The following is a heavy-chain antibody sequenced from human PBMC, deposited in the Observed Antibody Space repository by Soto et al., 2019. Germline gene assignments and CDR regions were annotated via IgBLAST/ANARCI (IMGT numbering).Heavy chain of an antibody. CDR2: INAGNGNT. CDR3: ARERYSGYDLVPFDY. Sequence: ASVKASCKASRLALTSYALHWVRHDPGQRLEWMGWINAGNGNTKYSQKFQGRVTITRDTSASTAYMELSSLRSEDTAVYYCARERYSGYDLVPFDYWVQGTLVTVSS. J-gene: IGHJ4*02. CDR1: RLALTSYA. D-gene: IGHD5-12*01. V-gene: IGHV1-3*01.